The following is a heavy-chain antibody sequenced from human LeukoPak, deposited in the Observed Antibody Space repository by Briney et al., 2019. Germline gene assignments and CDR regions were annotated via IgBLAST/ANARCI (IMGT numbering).Heavy chain of an antibody. CDR3: ASPRGSYRAFDY. Sequence: GGSLRLSCAASGFTFSSYWMSWVRQAQGKGLEWVANIKQDGSGKYYVDSVKGRFTISRDNAKNSLYLQMNSLRAEDTAVYYCASPRGSYRAFDYWGQGTLVTVSS. J-gene: IGHJ4*02. V-gene: IGHV3-7*01. D-gene: IGHD1-26*01. CDR2: IKQDGSGK. CDR1: GFTFSSYW.